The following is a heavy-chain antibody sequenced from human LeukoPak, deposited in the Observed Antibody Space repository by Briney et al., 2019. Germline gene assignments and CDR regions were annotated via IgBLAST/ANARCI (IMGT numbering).Heavy chain of an antibody. V-gene: IGHV3-7*03. J-gene: IGHJ4*02. CDR1: GFTFSNYA. D-gene: IGHD6-19*01. CDR3: AKAHRVAVAGEFDS. Sequence: GGSLRLSCAVSGFTFSNYAMSWVRQAPGKGLEWVAHIKQDGTATYFVDSVEGRFTISRDNTKNSLYLQMNSLRVEDTAVYFCAKAHRVAVAGEFDSWGQGTLVTVSS. CDR2: IKQDGTAT.